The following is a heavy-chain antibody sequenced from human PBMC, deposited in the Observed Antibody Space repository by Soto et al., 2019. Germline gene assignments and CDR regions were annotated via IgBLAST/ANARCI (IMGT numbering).Heavy chain of an antibody. D-gene: IGHD6-13*01. CDR2: IIPILGIA. Sequence: ASVKVSCKASGGTFSSYTISWVRQAPGQGLEWMGRIIPILGIANYAQKFQGRVTITADKSTSTAYMELSSLRSEDTAVYYCARVLGGSPHGAFDIWGQGTMVTVPS. CDR1: GGTFSSYT. J-gene: IGHJ3*02. V-gene: IGHV1-69*02. CDR3: ARVLGGSPHGAFDI.